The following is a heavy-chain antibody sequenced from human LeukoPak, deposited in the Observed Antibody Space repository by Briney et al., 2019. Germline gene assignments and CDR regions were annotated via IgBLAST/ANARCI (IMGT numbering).Heavy chain of an antibody. Sequence: QSWGSLRLSCTASGFTFGDYAMSWVRQAPGKGLEWVGFIRSKAYGGTTEYAASVKGRFTTSRDDSKSIAYLQMNSLKTEDTAVYYCSRNYGSGNRRYFDLWGRGTLVTVSS. D-gene: IGHD3-10*01. CDR1: GFTFGDYA. V-gene: IGHV3-49*04. J-gene: IGHJ2*01. CDR2: IRSKAYGGTT. CDR3: SRNYGSGNRRYFDL.